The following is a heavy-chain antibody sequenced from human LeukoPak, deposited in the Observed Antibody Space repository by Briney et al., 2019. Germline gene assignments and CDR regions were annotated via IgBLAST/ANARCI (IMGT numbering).Heavy chain of an antibody. J-gene: IGHJ6*02. CDR1: GGSISSYY. Sequence: SETLSLTCTVSGGSISSYYWSWIRQPPGKGLEWIGYIYYSGSTNYNPSLKSRVTISVDTSKNQFSLKLSSVTAADTAVYYCARQHSSSSLYYYYGMDVWGQGTTVTVSS. V-gene: IGHV4-59*08. CDR2: IYYSGST. CDR3: ARQHSSSSLYYYYGMDV. D-gene: IGHD6-6*01.